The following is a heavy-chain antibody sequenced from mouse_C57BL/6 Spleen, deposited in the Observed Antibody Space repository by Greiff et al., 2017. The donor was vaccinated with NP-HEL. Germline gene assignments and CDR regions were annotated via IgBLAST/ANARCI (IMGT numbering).Heavy chain of an antibody. J-gene: IGHJ3*01. D-gene: IGHD1-1*01. CDR2: ISSGSSTF. CDR3: ARNGRGAWFAY. CDR1: GFTFSDYG. Sequence: EVQGVESGGGLVKPGGSLKLSCAASGFTFSDYGMHWVRQAPEKGLEWVAYISSGSSTFYYADTVKGRFTISRDNAKNTLYLQMTSLRSEDTAMYYCARNGRGAWFAYWGQGTLVTVSA. V-gene: IGHV5-17*01.